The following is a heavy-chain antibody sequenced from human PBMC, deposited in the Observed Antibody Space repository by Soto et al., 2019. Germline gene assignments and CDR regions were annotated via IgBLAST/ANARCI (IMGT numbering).Heavy chain of an antibody. CDR2: ISNSGHTI. CDR3: ERVWQVAIDY. CDR1: GFTFSTYE. D-gene: IGHD6-19*01. V-gene: IGHV3-48*03. J-gene: IGHJ4*02. Sequence: EVQLVESGGGWVQPGGSLRLSCAGSGFTFSTYEMNWVRQAPGKGLEWVSYISNSGHTIYYADSVRGRFTMSRDNAKNSRYLPVNRLGAEDTAIYYCERVWQVAIDYWGQRTLVTVSS.